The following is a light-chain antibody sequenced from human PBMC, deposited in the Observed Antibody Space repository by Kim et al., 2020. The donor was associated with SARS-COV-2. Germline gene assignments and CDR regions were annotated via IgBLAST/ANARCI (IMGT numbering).Light chain of an antibody. CDR1: QSITRC. CDR3: QQYNLYPLP. J-gene: IGKJ4*01. V-gene: IGKV1-5*01. Sequence: ASVGDRVNITCRASQSITRCLAWYQQKPGKAPKLLISDASTLQGGVPSRFSGSGSGTEFTLTITSLQPDDFATYYCQQYNLYPLPFGGGTKVDIK. CDR2: DAS.